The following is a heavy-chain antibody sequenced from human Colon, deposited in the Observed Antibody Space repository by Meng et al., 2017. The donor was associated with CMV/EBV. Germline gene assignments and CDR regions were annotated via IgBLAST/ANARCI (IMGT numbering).Heavy chain of an antibody. J-gene: IGHJ4*02. Sequence: QQRRLEHGGAVVLPAAATRFSGVAFCGASINHGTHSARQAPGRRRERVICGSNNVDRTNYRHSVRSRVTISIDNSKNPSYLQMNSLTGEDTAIYYCAKDGVKIWFDYWGQGTLVTVSS. CDR3: AKDGVKIWFDY. CDR2: GSNNVDRT. V-gene: IGHV3-30*02. CDR1: CGASINHG. D-gene: IGHD2-21*01.